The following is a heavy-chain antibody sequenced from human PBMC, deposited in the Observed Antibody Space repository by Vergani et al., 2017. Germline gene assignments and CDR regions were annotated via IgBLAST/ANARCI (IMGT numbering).Heavy chain of an antibody. CDR2: IYYSGST. Sequence: QLQLQESGPGLVKPSETLSLTCTVSGGSISSSSYYWGWIRQPPGKGLEWIGIIYYSGSTYYNPPLKSRVTISVDTSKNQFSLKLSSVTAADTAVYYCARLLGSSSGGDYWGQGTLVTVSS. CDR1: GGSISSSSYY. J-gene: IGHJ4*02. D-gene: IGHD6-6*01. CDR3: ARLLGSSSGGDY. V-gene: IGHV4-39*01.